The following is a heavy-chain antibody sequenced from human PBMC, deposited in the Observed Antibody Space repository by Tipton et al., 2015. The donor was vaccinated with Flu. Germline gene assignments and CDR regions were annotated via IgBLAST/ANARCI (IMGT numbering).Heavy chain of an antibody. Sequence: LRLSCTVSGYSISSGYYWGWIRQPPGKGLEWIGSIYHSGSTYYNPSLKSRVTISVDTSKNQFSLKLSSVTAADTAVYYCARVSAGGYYDSSGYLLDYWGQGTLVTVSS. J-gene: IGHJ4*02. D-gene: IGHD3-22*01. V-gene: IGHV4-38-2*02. CDR1: GYSISSGYY. CDR2: IYHSGST. CDR3: ARVSAGGYYDSSGYLLDY.